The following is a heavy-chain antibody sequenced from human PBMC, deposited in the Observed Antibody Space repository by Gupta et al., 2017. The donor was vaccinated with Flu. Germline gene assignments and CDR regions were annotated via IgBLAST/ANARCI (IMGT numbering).Heavy chain of an antibody. Sequence: QVQLVESGGGVVQPGRSLRLSCAASGFTFSSYGMHWVRQAPGKGLEWVAVIWYDGSNKYYADSVKGRFTISRDNSKNTLYLQMNSLRAEDTAVYYCARDCYYDSSGYSYYFDYWGQGTLVTVSS. CDR2: IWYDGSNK. D-gene: IGHD3-22*01. V-gene: IGHV3-33*01. CDR3: ARDCYYDSSGYSYYFDY. J-gene: IGHJ4*02. CDR1: GFTFSSYG.